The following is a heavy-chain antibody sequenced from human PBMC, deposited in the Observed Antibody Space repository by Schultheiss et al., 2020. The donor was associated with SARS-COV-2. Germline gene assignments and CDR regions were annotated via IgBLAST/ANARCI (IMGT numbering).Heavy chain of an antibody. D-gene: IGHD3-16*02. CDR2: ISSSSSYI. CDR1: GFTFSSYW. Sequence: GESLKISCAASGFTFSSYWMSWVRQAPGKGLEWVSSISSSSSYIYYADSVKGRFTISRDNAKNSLYLQMNSLKTEDTAVYYCTTADYDYVWGSYRSPYYFGYWGQGTLVTVYS. CDR3: TTADYDYVWGSYRSPYYFGY. V-gene: IGHV3-21*03. J-gene: IGHJ4*02.